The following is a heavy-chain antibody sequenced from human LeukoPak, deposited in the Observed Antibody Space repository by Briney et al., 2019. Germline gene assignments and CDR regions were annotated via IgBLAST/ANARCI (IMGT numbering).Heavy chain of an antibody. CDR2: INSDGSST. CDR3: AKDSSYDILTGYWDY. J-gene: IGHJ4*02. V-gene: IGHV3-74*01. Sequence: GGYLRLYCAASGFTFSSYWMHWVRQAPGKGLVWVSRINSDGSSTSYADSVKGRFTISRDNAKNTLYLQMNSLRAEDTAVYYCAKDSSYDILTGYWDYWGQGTLVTVSS. CDR1: GFTFSSYW. D-gene: IGHD3-9*01.